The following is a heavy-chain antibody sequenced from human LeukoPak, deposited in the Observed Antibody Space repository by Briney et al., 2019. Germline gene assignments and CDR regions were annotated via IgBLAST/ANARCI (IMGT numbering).Heavy chain of an antibody. Sequence: PSETLSLTCTVSGGSISSYYWSWIRQPAGKGLEWIGRIYTSGSTNYNPSLKSRVTMSVDTSKNQSSLKLSSVTAADTAVYYCARESPYCSGGSCQNYYYGMDVWGQGTTVTVSS. J-gene: IGHJ6*02. D-gene: IGHD2-15*01. CDR1: GGSISSYY. CDR2: IYTSGST. V-gene: IGHV4-4*07. CDR3: ARESPYCSGGSCQNYYYGMDV.